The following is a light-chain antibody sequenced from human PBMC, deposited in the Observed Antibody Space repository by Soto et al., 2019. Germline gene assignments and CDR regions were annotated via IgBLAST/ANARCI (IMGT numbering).Light chain of an antibody. V-gene: IGLV2-14*02. Sequence: QSALTQPASVSGSPGQSITISCTGTSSDVGSYNLVSWYQQHPGKAPKLMIYEGSKRPSGVSNRFSGSKSGNTASLGITRLQTGDEADYYCGTWDSNLRAGVFGGGTKVTVL. CDR3: GTWDSNLRAGV. J-gene: IGLJ3*02. CDR1: SSDVGSYNL. CDR2: EGS.